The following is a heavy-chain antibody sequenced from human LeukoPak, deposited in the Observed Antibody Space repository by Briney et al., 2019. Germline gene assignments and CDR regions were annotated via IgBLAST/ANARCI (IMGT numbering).Heavy chain of an antibody. CDR2: INPNSGGT. D-gene: IGHD3-9*01. CDR3: ARQYSDILTGYHRGELYWYFDL. J-gene: IGHJ2*01. Sequence: ASVKVSCKASGYTFTGYYMHWVRQAPGQGLEWMGWINPNSGGTNYAQKFQGRVTMTGDTSISTAYMELSRLRSDDAAVYYCARQYSDILTGYHRGELYWYFDLWGRGTLVTVSS. V-gene: IGHV1-2*02. CDR1: GYTFTGYY.